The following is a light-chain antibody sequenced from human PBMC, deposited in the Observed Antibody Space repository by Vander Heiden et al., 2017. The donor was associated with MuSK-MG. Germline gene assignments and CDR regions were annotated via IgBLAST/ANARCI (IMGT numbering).Light chain of an antibody. CDR2: EVS. CDR1: SRDVGSSNY. V-gene: IGLV2-14*01. J-gene: IGLJ1*01. CDR3: SSYTSSRTYV. Sequence: QSAPTQPASVSGSPGQSITISCSGGSRDVGSSNYVSWYQHHPGAAPKLILYEVSHRPSGISNRFSGSKSGNTASLTISGLQAEDEADYYCSSYTSSRTYVFGTGTMVTV.